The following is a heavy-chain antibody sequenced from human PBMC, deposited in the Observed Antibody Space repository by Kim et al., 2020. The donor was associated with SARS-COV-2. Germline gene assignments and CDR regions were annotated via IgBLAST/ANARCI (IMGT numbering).Heavy chain of an antibody. CDR2: IYYSGST. V-gene: IGHV4-31*03. CDR3: ARDPGRPAHTNPYYYYGMDV. J-gene: IGHJ6*02. CDR1: GGSISSGGYY. Sequence: SETLSLTCTVSGGSISSGGYYWSWIRQHPGKGLEWIGYIYYSGSTYYNPSLKSRVTISVDTSKNQFSLKLSSVTAADTAVYYCARDPGRPAHTNPYYYYGMDVWGQGTTVTVSS. D-gene: IGHD2-8*01.